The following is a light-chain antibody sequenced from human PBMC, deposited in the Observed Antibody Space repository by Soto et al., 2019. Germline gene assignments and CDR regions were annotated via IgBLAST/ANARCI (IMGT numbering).Light chain of an antibody. V-gene: IGKV3-15*01. CDR1: QSVSNN. Sequence: EIVMTQSPATLSVSPGERATLSCRASQSVSNNFAWYQQKPGQVPRLLIYGASAGATGVPARFSGSGSGTEFTLTISSLQSEDFAVYYCQQYNNWPITFGQGTRLEIK. J-gene: IGKJ5*01. CDR3: QQYNNWPIT. CDR2: GAS.